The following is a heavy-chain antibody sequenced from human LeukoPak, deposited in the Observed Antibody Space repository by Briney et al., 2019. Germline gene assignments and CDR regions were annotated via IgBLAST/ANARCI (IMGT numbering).Heavy chain of an antibody. D-gene: IGHD2-2*02. V-gene: IGHV3-23*01. CDR1: GFTFSSYA. Sequence: GGSLRLSCAASGFTFSSYAMSWVRQAPGKGLEWVSAISGSGGSTYYADSVKGRFTISRDSSKNTLYLQMNSLKAEDTAVYYCAGYNCSSTRCYTGGFDYWGQGTLVTVSS. J-gene: IGHJ4*02. CDR3: AGYNCSSTRCYTGGFDY. CDR2: ISGSGGST.